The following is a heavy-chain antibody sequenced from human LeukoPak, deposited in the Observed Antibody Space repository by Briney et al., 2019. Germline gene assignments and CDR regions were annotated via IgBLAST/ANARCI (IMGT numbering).Heavy chain of an antibody. Sequence: KPSETLSLTCAVYGGSFSGYYWSWVRQPPGKGLEWIGEISHIGSTNYNPSLESRVTISVDTSKNQFSLKLSSVTAADTAVYYCARGRWEGRLEPWGQGTLGTGFS. CDR1: GGSFSGYY. V-gene: IGHV4-34*01. CDR2: ISHIGST. J-gene: IGHJ5*02. CDR3: ARGRWEGRLEP. D-gene: IGHD1-26*01.